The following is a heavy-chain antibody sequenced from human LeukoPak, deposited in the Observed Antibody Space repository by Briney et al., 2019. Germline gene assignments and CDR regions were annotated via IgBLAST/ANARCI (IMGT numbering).Heavy chain of an antibody. CDR3: ARSLVGATRDY. D-gene: IGHD1-26*01. CDR1: GFTFSSYG. CDR2: INSDGSST. V-gene: IGHV3-74*01. J-gene: IGHJ4*02. Sequence: GGSLRLSCAASGFTFSSYGMSWVRQAPGKGLEWVSRINSDGSSTSYADSVKGRFTISRDNAKNTLYLQMNSLRAEDTAVYYCARSLVGATRDYWGQGTLVTVSS.